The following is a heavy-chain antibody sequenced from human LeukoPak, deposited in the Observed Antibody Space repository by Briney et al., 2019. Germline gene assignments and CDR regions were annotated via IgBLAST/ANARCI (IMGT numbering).Heavy chain of an antibody. D-gene: IGHD3-10*01. J-gene: IGHJ6*02. CDR2: IKEDGTES. CDR3: AKAGLLWFGESWMDV. Sequence: GGSLRLSCAASGLIFGTYWMSWVRQAPGKGLEWVANIKEDGTESHYVDSVKGRFTISRDNAENSLYLQMNSLRAEDTAVYFCAKAGLLWFGESWMDVWGQGTTVTVSS. CDR1: GLIFGTYW. V-gene: IGHV3-7*01.